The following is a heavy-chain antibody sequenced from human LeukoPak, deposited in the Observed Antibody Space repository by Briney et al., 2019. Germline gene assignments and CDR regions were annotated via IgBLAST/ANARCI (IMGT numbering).Heavy chain of an antibody. CDR1: VFAFRSYG. V-gene: IGHV3-30*02. D-gene: IGHD1-7*01. J-gene: IGHJ4*02. CDR2: IHYDSTTE. Sequence: VGSLRLSCAASVFAFRSYGMHCVPQAPGEGLEWVAYIHYDSTTEDYADSVKGRFTISRDNSKNTLFLQMNNLRVEDMAVLYCAKDWNWAIDYWGQGNLVTVSS. CDR3: AKDWNWAIDY.